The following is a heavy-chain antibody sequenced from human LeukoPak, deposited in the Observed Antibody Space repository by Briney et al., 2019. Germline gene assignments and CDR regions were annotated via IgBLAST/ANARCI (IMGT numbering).Heavy chain of an antibody. Sequence: GGSWRLSCAASGFTLSTYWMTWVRKPPGKGLEWVATIKQDGGETYYVDSVKGRFTISRDNAKNSLFLQMNSLRAEDTAVYYCARDGVVGDYWGQGTLVTVSS. CDR1: GFTLSTYW. CDR3: ARDGVVGDY. V-gene: IGHV3-7*03. J-gene: IGHJ4*02. CDR2: IKQDGGET. D-gene: IGHD2-15*01.